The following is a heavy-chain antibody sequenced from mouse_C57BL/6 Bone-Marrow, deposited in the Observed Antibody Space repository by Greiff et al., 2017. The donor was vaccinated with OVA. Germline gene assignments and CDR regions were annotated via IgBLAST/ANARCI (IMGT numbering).Heavy chain of an antibody. CDR3: ASIITTVVAPGWFAY. CDR1: GYTFTSYW. CDR2: IDPSDSYT. D-gene: IGHD1-1*01. V-gene: IGHV1-50*01. Sequence: QVQLQQPGAELVKPGASVKLSCKASGYTFTSYWMQWVKQRPGQGLEWIGEIDPSDSYTNYNQKFKGKATLTVDTSSSTAYMQLSSLTSEDSAVYYCASIITTVVAPGWFAYWGQETLVTVSA. J-gene: IGHJ3*01.